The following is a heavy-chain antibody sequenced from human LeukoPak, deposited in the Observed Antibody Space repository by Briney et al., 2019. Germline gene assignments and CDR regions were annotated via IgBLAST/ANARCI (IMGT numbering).Heavy chain of an antibody. CDR3: ARGGGSYHDAFDI. J-gene: IGHJ3*02. CDR1: GYTFSDYY. CDR2: ITPNNGGT. Sequence: ASVKVSCKASGYTFSDYYMHWVRQAPGQGLEWMGWITPNNGGTNYAQKFQGRVTMTRDTSTSTAYMELRSLRSDDTAVYYCARGGGSYHDAFDIWGQGTMVTVSS. V-gene: IGHV1-2*02. D-gene: IGHD1-26*01.